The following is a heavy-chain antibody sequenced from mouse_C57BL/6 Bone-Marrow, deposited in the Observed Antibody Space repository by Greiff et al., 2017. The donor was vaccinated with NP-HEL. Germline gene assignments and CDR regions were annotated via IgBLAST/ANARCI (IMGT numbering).Heavy chain of an antibody. V-gene: IGHV2-2*01. CDR1: GFSLTSYG. Sequence: VMLVESGPGLVQPSQSLSITCTVSGFSLTSYGVHWVRQSPGKGLEWLGVIWSGGSTDYNAAFISRLSISKDNSKSQVFFKMNSLQADDTAIYYCARTTTMIRYWYFDVWGTGTTVTVSS. CDR3: ARTTTMIRYWYFDV. CDR2: IWSGGST. J-gene: IGHJ1*03. D-gene: IGHD2-4*01.